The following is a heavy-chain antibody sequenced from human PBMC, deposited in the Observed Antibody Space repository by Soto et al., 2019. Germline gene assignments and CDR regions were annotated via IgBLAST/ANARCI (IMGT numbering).Heavy chain of an antibody. CDR2: IIPIFGTA. Sequence: QVQLVQSGAEVKKPGSSVKVSCKASGGTFSSYAISGVRQAPGQGLDWMGGIIPIFGTANYAQKFQGIVTITADESPSTASMELSSLRSEDTAVYYCARVWGAVAAPLYGMDVWGQGTTVTVSS. J-gene: IGHJ6*02. D-gene: IGHD2-15*01. CDR1: GGTFSSYA. V-gene: IGHV1-69*12. CDR3: ARVWGAVAAPLYGMDV.